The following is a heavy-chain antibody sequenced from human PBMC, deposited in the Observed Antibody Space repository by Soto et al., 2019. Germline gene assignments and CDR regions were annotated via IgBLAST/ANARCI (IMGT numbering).Heavy chain of an antibody. J-gene: IGHJ6*03. CDR1: GFTFSSYA. D-gene: IGHD2-15*01. Sequence: GGSLRLSCVTSGFTFSSYAMSWVRQAPGKGLEWVSVISSSGGYTYYADSVKGRFTISRDNSKNTLYLQMNGLRAEDTAVYYCAKTPFPNAYYFYYMDVWGKGTTVTVSS. CDR2: ISSSGGYT. CDR3: AKTPFPNAYYFYYMDV. V-gene: IGHV3-23*01.